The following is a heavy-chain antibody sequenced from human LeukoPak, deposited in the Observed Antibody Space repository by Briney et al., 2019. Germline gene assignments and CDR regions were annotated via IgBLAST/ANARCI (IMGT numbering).Heavy chain of an antibody. V-gene: IGHV4-4*07. Sequence: SETLSLTCTVSGGSINNYYWSWIRQPAGKGLERIGRIYTRGSTNYSPSLKSRVTMSVDTSKNQFSLKLSSVTAADTAVYYCARGRYCSADICSGGDAFDIWGQGTMVSVSS. J-gene: IGHJ3*02. D-gene: IGHD2-15*01. CDR1: GGSINNYY. CDR2: IYTRGST. CDR3: ARGRYCSADICSGGDAFDI.